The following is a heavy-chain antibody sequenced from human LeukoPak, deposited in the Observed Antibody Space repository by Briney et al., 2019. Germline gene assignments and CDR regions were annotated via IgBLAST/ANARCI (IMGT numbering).Heavy chain of an antibody. V-gene: IGHV4-59*01. CDR2: IYYSGST. D-gene: IGHD2/OR15-2a*01. CDR3: ARPDEYFSNAFDI. J-gene: IGHJ3*02. Sequence: PSETLSLTCTVSGGSISSYYWSWIRQPPGKGLEWIGYIYYSGSTNYNPSLKSRVTISVDTSKNQFSLKLSSVTAADTAVYYCARPDEYFSNAFDIWGQGTMVTVSS. CDR1: GGSISSYY.